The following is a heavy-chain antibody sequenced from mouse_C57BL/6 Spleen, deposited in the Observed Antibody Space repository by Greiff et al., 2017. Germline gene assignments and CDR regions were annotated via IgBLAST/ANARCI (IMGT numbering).Heavy chain of an antibody. CDR2: IDPSDSYT. CDR3: ARGAQATY. V-gene: IGHV1-50*01. CDR1: GYTFTSYW. D-gene: IGHD3-2*02. Sequence: QVQLKQPGAELVKPGASVKLSCKASGYTFTSYWMQWVKQRPGQGLEWIGEIDPSDSYTNYNQKFKGKATLTVDTSSSTAYMQLSSLTSEDSAVYYCARGAQATYWGQGTLVTVSA. J-gene: IGHJ3*01.